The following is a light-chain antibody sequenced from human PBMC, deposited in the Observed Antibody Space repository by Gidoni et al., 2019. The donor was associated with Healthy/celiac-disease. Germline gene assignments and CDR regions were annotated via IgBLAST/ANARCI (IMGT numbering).Light chain of an antibody. CDR2: DAS. CDR1: QSISSW. J-gene: IGKJ2*01. Sequence: PSPSTLSASVGDRVTITCRASQSISSWLAWYQQKPGKAPQLLIYDASSLESGVPSRFSGSGSGTEFTLTISSLQPDDFATYYCQQYNSYPVTFGQGTKLEIK. CDR3: QQYNSYPVT. V-gene: IGKV1-5*03.